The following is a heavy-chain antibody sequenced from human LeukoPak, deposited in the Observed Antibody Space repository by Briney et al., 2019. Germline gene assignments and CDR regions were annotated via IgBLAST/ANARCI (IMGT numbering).Heavy chain of an antibody. D-gene: IGHD2-2*01. CDR1: GFTFSSYS. CDR2: ISSSSSTI. J-gene: IGHJ4*02. V-gene: IGHV3-48*01. CDR3: ARDGGIVVVPAATYFDY. Sequence: GGSLRLSCAASGFTFSSYSMSLVRQAPGKGLEWVSYISSSSSTIYYADSVKGRFTISRDNAKNSLYLQMNSLRAEDTAVYYCARDGGIVVVPAATYFDYWGQGTLVTVSS.